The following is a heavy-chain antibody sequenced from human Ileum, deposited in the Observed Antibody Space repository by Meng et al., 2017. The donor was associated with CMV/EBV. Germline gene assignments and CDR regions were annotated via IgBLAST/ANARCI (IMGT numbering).Heavy chain of an antibody. Sequence: QLPLKVSGPGRVKPSQTLSLTCTFSGGSISWGSYYCSLIRQPAGKGLEWIGHIYTSGSTNYNPSLKSRVTFSVDTSKNQFSLKLSSVTAADTAVYYCARDVGGLWFGYWGQGTLVTVSS. CDR3: ARDVGGLWFGY. CDR1: GGSISWGSYY. V-gene: IGHV4-61*02. CDR2: IYTSGST. D-gene: IGHD3-10*01. J-gene: IGHJ4*02.